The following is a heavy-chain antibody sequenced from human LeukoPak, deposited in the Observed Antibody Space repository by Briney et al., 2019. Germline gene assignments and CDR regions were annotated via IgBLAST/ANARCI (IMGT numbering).Heavy chain of an antibody. CDR3: ARGPPVVVVAATPSCGMDV. CDR2: INHGGST. D-gene: IGHD2-15*01. V-gene: IGHV4-34*01. Sequence: SETLSLTCAAYGGSFSGYYWSWIRQPPGRGLEWIGEINHGGSTNYNPSLKSRVTISVDTSKNQFSLKLSSVTAADTAVYYCARGPPVVVVAATPSCGMDVWGQGTTVTVSS. CDR1: GGSFSGYY. J-gene: IGHJ6*02.